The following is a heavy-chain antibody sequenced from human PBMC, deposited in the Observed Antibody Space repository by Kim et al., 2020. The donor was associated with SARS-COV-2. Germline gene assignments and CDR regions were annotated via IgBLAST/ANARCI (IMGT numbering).Heavy chain of an antibody. J-gene: IGHJ6*02. CDR1: GGSISSSSYY. CDR3: ASQGPFGVVIIDYYYGMDV. CDR2: IYYSGST. V-gene: IGHV4-39*01. Sequence: SETLSLTCTVSGGSISSSSYYWGWIRQPPGKGLEWIGSIYYSGSTYYNPSLKSRVTISVDTSKNQFSLKLSSVTAADTAVYYCASQGPFGVVIIDYYYGMDVWGQGTTVTVSS. D-gene: IGHD3-3*01.